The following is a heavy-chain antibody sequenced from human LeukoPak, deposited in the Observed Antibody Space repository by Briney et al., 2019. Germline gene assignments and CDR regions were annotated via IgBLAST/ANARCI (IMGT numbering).Heavy chain of an antibody. V-gene: IGHV4-38-2*02. CDR3: ARQGTTSDSYYYYMDV. CDR2: IYHSGST. CDR1: GYSISSGYY. D-gene: IGHD4-17*01. Sequence: SETLSLTCTVSGYSISSGYYWGWIRQPPGKGLEWIGSIYHSGSTYYNPSLKSRVTISVDTSKNQFSLKVTSVTAADTAVYYCARQGTTSDSYYYYMDVWGKGTTVTFSS. J-gene: IGHJ6*03.